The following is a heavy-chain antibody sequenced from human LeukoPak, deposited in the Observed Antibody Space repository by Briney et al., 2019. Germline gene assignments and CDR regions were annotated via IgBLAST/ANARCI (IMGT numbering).Heavy chain of an antibody. D-gene: IGHD4-23*01. CDR2: MHSSGNN. J-gene: IGHJ5*02. Sequence: SETLSLTCSVSSGSISNYYWTWIRQPAGGGLEWIWRMHSSGNNNYNASLKSRVTMSFDTSKNQFFLRLNSVTAADTAVYFCAREVASVVTPVSRWLDPWGQGTLVTVSS. V-gene: IGHV4-4*07. CDR3: AREVASVVTPVSRWLDP. CDR1: SGSISNYY.